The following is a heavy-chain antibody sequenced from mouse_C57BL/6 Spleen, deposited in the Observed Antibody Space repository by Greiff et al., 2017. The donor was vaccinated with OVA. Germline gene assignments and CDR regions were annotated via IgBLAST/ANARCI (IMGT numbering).Heavy chain of an antibody. D-gene: IGHD4-1*01. V-gene: IGHV1-74*01. Sequence: QVHVKQPGAELVKPGASVKVSCKASGYTFTSYWMHWVKQRPGQGLEWIGRIHPSDSDTNYNQKFKGKATLTVDKSSSTAYMQLSSLTSEDSAVYYCAIWILTGRCAYWGQGTLVTVSA. J-gene: IGHJ3*01. CDR2: IHPSDSDT. CDR1: GYTFTSYW. CDR3: AIWILTGRCAY.